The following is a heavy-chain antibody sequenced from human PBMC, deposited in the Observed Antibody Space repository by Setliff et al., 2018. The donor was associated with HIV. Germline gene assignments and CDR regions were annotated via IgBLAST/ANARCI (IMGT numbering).Heavy chain of an antibody. D-gene: IGHD3-3*01. V-gene: IGHV4-61*01. CDR3: ARGVNFDY. CDR1: GDSISSGSYY. CDR2: IYTSGST. Sequence: SETLSLTCSVSGDSISSGSYYWNWIRQPPGKGLEWIGYIYTSGSTNYNPSLTSRVTISADTSRNQFSLKLTSVTAADTAIYYCARGVNFDYWGQGTQVTVSS. J-gene: IGHJ4*02.